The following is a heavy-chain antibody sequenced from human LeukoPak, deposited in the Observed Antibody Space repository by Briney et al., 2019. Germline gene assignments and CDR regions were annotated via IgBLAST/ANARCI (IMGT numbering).Heavy chain of an antibody. J-gene: IGHJ5*02. CDR1: GYTFTSYA. CDR3: ARDNSVGETAWWFDP. Sequence: ASVKVSCKASGYTFTSYAITWVRQAPGQGLEWMGWISAYNGNTNYAPNLQGRVTMTTDTSTSTAYMELKSLRSDDTAVYYCARDNSVGETAWWFDPWGQGTLVTVSS. V-gene: IGHV1-18*01. D-gene: IGHD1-26*01. CDR2: ISAYNGNT.